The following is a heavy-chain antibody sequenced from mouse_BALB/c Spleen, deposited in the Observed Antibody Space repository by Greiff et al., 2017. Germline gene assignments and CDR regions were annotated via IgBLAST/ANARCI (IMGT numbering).Heavy chain of an antibody. CDR2: ISTYYGDA. CDR3: ASKDY. V-gene: IGHV1S137*01. Sequence: VQLQQSGAELVRPGVSVKISCKGSGYTLTDYAMHWVKQSHAKSLEWIGVISTYYGDASYNQKFKGKATMTVDKSSSTAYMELARLTSEDSAIYYCASKDYWGQGTTLTVSS. CDR1: GYTLTDYA. J-gene: IGHJ2*01.